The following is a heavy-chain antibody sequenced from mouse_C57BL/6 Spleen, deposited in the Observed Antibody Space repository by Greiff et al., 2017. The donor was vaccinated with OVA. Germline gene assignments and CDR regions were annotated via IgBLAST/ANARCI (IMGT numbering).Heavy chain of an antibody. CDR3: ARDEDDGYWFAY. CDR2: INPSNGGT. D-gene: IGHD2-3*01. CDR1: GYTFTSYW. Sequence: QVHVKQSGTELVKPGASVKLSCKASGYTFTSYWMHWVKQRPGQGLEWIGNINPSNGGTNYNEKFKSKATLTVDKSSSTAYMQLSSLTSEDSAVYYCARDEDDGYWFAYWGQGTLVTVSA. V-gene: IGHV1-53*01. J-gene: IGHJ3*01.